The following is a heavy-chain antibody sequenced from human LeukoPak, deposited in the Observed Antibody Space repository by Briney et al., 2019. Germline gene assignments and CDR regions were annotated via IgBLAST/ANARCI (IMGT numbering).Heavy chain of an antibody. V-gene: IGHV3-30*03. CDR1: GFTFSSYG. CDR2: ISNDGSKK. D-gene: IGHD6-19*01. CDR3: ARDGSSGWYGSQKYYYYYGMDV. Sequence: PGGSLRLSCAASGFTFSSYGMHWVRQAPGKGLDWVAVISNDGSKKYYADSVKGRFTISRDNSKNTLSLQVSSLRTEDTAVYYCARDGSSGWYGSQKYYYYYGMDVWGQGTTVTVSS. J-gene: IGHJ6*02.